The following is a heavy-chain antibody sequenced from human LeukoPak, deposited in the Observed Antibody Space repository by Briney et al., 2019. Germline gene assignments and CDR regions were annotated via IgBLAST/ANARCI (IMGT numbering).Heavy chain of an antibody. D-gene: IGHD6-19*01. CDR3: ARSRSGSVAGTSDY. V-gene: IGHV3-23*01. CDR1: GFTFSRYA. CDR2: VSTDGDT. J-gene: IGHJ4*02. Sequence: GGSLRLSCAASGFTFSRYAMSWVRQAPGKGLEWVASVSTDGDTYYTDSVKGRFTISRDVSRNTLFLQMISLRAEDTALYYCARSRSGSVAGTSDYWGQGTLVIVSS.